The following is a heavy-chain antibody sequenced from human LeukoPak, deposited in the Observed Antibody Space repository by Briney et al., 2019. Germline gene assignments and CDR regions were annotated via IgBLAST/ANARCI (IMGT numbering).Heavy chain of an antibody. Sequence: SETLSLTCTVSGYSISSGYFWGWIRQPPGKGLEWIGTIYNSGSTYYNASLESRVTISVDTSKNQFSLKLSSVTAADTAVYYCARRPYSSSWSPYFDYWGQGTLVTVSS. D-gene: IGHD6-13*01. CDR2: IYNSGST. CDR1: GYSISSGYF. CDR3: ARRPYSSSWSPYFDY. J-gene: IGHJ4*02. V-gene: IGHV4-38-2*02.